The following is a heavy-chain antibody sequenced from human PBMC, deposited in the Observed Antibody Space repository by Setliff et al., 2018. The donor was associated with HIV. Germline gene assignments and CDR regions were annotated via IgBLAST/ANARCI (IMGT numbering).Heavy chain of an antibody. D-gene: IGHD3-10*01. CDR1: GFTFGDYA. CDR3: ARWRWQQSEFDY. CDR2: IKQDGSEI. Sequence: GGSLRLSCTASGFTFGDYAMSWVRQAPGKGLEWVATIKQDGSEIYYMDSVKGRFTISRDNARTSRFLEMRSLRDEDTAVYFCARWRWQQSEFDYWGQGTRVTVSS. J-gene: IGHJ4*02. V-gene: IGHV3-7*03.